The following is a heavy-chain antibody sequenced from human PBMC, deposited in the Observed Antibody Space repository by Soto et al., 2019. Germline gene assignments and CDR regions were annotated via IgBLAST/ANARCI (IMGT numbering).Heavy chain of an antibody. D-gene: IGHD6-19*01. CDR1: GFTVSSNY. Sequence: EVQLVESGGGLVQPGGSLRLSCAASGFTVSSNYMSWVRQAPGKGLEWVSVIYSGGSTYYADSVKGRFTISRDNSKNTLYLQMNSLGAEDTAVYYCARDPLSGWFDYWGQGTLVTVSS. V-gene: IGHV3-66*01. J-gene: IGHJ4*02. CDR3: ARDPLSGWFDY. CDR2: IYSGGST.